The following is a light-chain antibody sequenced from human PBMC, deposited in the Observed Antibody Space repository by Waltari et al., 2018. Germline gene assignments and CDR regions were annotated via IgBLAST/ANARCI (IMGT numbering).Light chain of an antibody. CDR2: KVS. Sequence: DVVMTQSPLSLPVTLGQPASISCRSSQSLVYSDGNTYLNWFQQRPGQSPRRLIYKVSNRDSGVPDRIRGRGSGTDFTLKISRVEAEDVGVYYCMQGTHWPPSWTFGQGTKVEIK. CDR3: MQGTHWPPSWT. CDR1: QSLVYSDGNTY. V-gene: IGKV2-30*01. J-gene: IGKJ1*01.